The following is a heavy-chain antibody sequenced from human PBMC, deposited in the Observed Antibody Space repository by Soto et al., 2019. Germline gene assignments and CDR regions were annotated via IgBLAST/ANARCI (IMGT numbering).Heavy chain of an antibody. D-gene: IGHD3-22*01. J-gene: IGHJ4*02. Sequence: GGSLRLSCAASGFTFSSYAMHWVRQAPGKGLEWVAVISYDGSNKYYADSVKGRFTISRDNSKNTLYLQMNSLRAEDTAVYYCARTTQHSSGSHPSPNWGQGTLVTVSS. CDR2: ISYDGSNK. CDR1: GFTFSSYA. CDR3: ARTTQHSSGSHPSPN. V-gene: IGHV3-30-3*01.